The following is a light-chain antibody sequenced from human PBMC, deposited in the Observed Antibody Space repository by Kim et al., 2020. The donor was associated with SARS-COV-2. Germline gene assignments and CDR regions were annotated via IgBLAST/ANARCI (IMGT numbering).Light chain of an antibody. J-gene: IGKJ1*01. Sequence: EIVMTQSPATLSVSPGERATLSCRASQSVSSNLAWYQQKPGQAPRLLIYAASTRATGIPARFSGSGSGTEFTLIISSLQSEDFAVYYCQQYNNWPLWTFGQGTKLEI. CDR2: AAS. V-gene: IGKV3-15*01. CDR1: QSVSSN. CDR3: QQYNNWPLWT.